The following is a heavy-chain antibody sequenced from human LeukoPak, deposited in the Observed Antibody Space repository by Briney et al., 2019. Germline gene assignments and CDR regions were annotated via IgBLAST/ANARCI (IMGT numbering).Heavy chain of an antibody. CDR2: ISSSSSTI. D-gene: IGHD3-3*01. Sequence: GGSLRLSCAASGFTFSSYSMNWVRQAPGKGLEWVSYISSSSSTIYYADSVKGRFTISRDNAKNSLYLQMNSLRAEDTAVYYCARERVEGYYDFWSGYSPELYYFDYWGQGTLVTVSS. J-gene: IGHJ4*02. CDR3: ARERVEGYYDFWSGYSPELYYFDY. CDR1: GFTFSSYS. V-gene: IGHV3-48*01.